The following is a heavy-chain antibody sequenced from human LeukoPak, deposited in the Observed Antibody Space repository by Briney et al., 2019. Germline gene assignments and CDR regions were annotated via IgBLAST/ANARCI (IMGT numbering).Heavy chain of an antibody. CDR1: GGSISSSSYY. Sequence: SETLYLTCTVSGGSISSSSYYWGWIRQPPGKGLEWIGSIYYSGSTYYNPSLQSRVTISVDTSKNQFSLKLNSVTAADTAVYYCASFYCSGGSCYQYFSYYYMDVWGKGTTVTISS. J-gene: IGHJ6*03. CDR2: IYYSGST. CDR3: ASFYCSGGSCYQYFSYYYMDV. D-gene: IGHD2-15*01. V-gene: IGHV4-39*01.